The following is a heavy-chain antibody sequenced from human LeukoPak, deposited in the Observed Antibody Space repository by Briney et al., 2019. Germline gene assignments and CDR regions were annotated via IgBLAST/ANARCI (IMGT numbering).Heavy chain of an antibody. D-gene: IGHD1-26*01. CDR3: ARATQWGLLSFDY. CDR2: IWYDGSNK. J-gene: IGHJ4*02. V-gene: IGHV3-33*01. CDR1: GFTFSSYG. Sequence: PGGSLRLSCAASGFTFSSYGMHWVRQAPGKGLEWVAVIWYDGSNKYYADSVKGRFTISRDNSKNTLYLQMNSLRAEGTAVYYCARATQWGLLSFDYWGQGTLVTVSS.